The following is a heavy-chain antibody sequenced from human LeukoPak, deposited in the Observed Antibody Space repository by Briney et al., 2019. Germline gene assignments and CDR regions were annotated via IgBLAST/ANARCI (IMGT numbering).Heavy chain of an antibody. CDR3: ARVLKGTNDFDY. J-gene: IGHJ4*02. CDR2: SYYSGGT. D-gene: IGHD3-9*01. Sequence: SETLSLTCTVSGGSISSSSYYWGWIRQPPGKGLEWFGSSYYSGGTNDNPSLKSRVTMSVDTSKNQFSLKLSSVTAADTAVYYCARVLKGTNDFDYWGQGTLVTVSS. V-gene: IGHV4-39*07. CDR1: GGSISSSSYY.